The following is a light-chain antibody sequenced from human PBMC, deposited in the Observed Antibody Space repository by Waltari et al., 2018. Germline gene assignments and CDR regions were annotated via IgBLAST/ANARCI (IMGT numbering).Light chain of an antibody. CDR2: GAS. CDR3: QQYNKWPPYT. CDR1: QSVGSD. Sequence: EIVMTQSPATLSVSPGERATLPCRARQSVGSDLAWYQQTPGQAPSLLIYGASPRVTGVPARFSGSGSGTEFTLTISSLQSEDFAVYYCQQYNKWPPYTFGQGTKLEIK. J-gene: IGKJ2*01. V-gene: IGKV3-15*01.